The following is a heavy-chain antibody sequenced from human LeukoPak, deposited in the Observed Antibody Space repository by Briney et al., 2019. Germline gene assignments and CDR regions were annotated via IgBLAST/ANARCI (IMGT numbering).Heavy chain of an antibody. CDR3: ARGLGIAAAGTYGS. CDR2: MNPNSGNT. J-gene: IGHJ5*02. Sequence: ASVKVSCKASGYTFTSYDINWVRQATGQGLEWMGWMNPNSGNTGYAQKFQGRVTITRNTSIGTAYMELSSLRSEDTAVYYCARGLGIAAAGTYGSWGQGTLVTVSS. V-gene: IGHV1-8*03. D-gene: IGHD6-13*01. CDR1: GYTFTSYD.